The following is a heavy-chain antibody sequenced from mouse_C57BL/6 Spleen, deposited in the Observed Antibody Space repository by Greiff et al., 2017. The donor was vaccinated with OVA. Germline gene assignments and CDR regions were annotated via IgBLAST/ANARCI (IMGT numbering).Heavy chain of an antibody. Sequence: EVMLVESGGGLVQPGGSLKLSCAASGFTFSDYYMYWVRQTPEKRLEWVAYISNGGGSTYYPDTVKGRFTISRDNAKNTLYLQMSRLKSEDTAMYYCARQDDYDGFPLAYWGQGTLVTVSA. D-gene: IGHD2-4*01. J-gene: IGHJ3*01. CDR1: GFTFSDYY. CDR2: ISNGGGST. CDR3: ARQDDYDGFPLAY. V-gene: IGHV5-12*01.